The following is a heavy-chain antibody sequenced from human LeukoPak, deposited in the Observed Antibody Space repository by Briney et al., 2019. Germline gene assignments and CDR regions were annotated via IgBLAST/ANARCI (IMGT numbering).Heavy chain of an antibody. CDR3: ASLNLPDSSGYYDD. V-gene: IGHV1-2*02. CDR2: INPNSGGT. D-gene: IGHD3-22*01. Sequence: ASVKVSCKASGYTFTGHYMHWVRQAPGQGLEWMGWINPNSGGTNYAQKFQGRVTTTRDTSITTAHMELSRLRSDDTAVYYCASLNLPDSSGYYDDWGQGTLVTVSS. J-gene: IGHJ4*02. CDR1: GYTFTGHY.